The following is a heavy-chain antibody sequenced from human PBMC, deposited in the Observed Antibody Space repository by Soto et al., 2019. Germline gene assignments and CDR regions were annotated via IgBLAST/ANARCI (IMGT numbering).Heavy chain of an antibody. D-gene: IGHD2-2*01. CDR3: AREGYCSSTTCHYGMDV. CDR1: GLNVCSYE. J-gene: IGHJ6*02. CDR2: ISSSNNYI. V-gene: IGHV3-11*06. Sequence: SGAARGLNVCSYERRWIRQDPGKGLEWVTFISSSNNYIQYADSVKGRFTVSRDNAKNSLFLQMNSLRAEDTAVYYCAREGYCSSTTCHYGMDVWGQGTTVTVSS.